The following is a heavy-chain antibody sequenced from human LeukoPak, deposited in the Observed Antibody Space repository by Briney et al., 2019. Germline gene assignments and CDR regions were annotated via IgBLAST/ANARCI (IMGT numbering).Heavy chain of an antibody. CDR3: ARAVTMIVVVPEGANYYYYMDV. CDR2: IFDSGTTNYNPRT. J-gene: IGHJ6*03. D-gene: IGHD3-22*01. Sequence: TPSETLSLTCTVSGGSIISYFWRWIRQPPAKGPEWIRYIFDSGTTNYNPRTNYNPSLKSRVTVSLDTSKNHFSLKLSSVTAADTAVYLCARAVTMIVVVPEGANYYYYMDVWGKGTTVTVSS. CDR1: GGSIISYF. V-gene: IGHV4-59*01.